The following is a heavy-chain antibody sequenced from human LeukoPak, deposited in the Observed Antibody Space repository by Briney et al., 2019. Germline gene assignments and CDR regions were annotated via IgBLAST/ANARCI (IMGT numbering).Heavy chain of an antibody. J-gene: IGHJ4*02. D-gene: IGHD1-26*01. V-gene: IGHV1-18*01. Sequence: ASVKVSCKASGYTFTSYSINWVRQAPGQGLEWMGWISAYNGNTKYAQKVQGRVTMTTDTSTSTAYMELRSLRSDDTAVYYCARGLGGSGSYFLTFDYWGQGTLLTVSS. CDR2: ISAYNGNT. CDR1: GYTFTSYS. CDR3: ARGLGGSGSYFLTFDY.